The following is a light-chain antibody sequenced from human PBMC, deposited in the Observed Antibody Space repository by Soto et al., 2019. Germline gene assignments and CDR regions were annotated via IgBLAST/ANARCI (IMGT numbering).Light chain of an antibody. CDR2: EVS. CDR3: CSYAGSSTYV. CDR1: SSDVGSYNL. J-gene: IGLJ1*01. Sequence: LTQPASVSGSPGQSITISCTGTSSDVGSYNLVSWYQQHPGKAPKLMIYEVSKRPSGVSNRFSGPKSGNTASLTISGLQAEDEADYYCCSYAGSSTYVFGTGTKVTVL. V-gene: IGLV2-23*02.